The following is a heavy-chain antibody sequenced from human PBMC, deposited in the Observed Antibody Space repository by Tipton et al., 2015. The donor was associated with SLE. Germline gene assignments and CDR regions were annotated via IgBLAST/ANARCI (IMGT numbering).Heavy chain of an antibody. CDR1: GFTFDDYA. V-gene: IGHV3-9*01. Sequence: SLRLSCAASGFTFDDYAMHWVRQAPGKGLEWVSGISWNSGSIGYADSVKGRFTISRDNAKNSLYLQMNSLRAEDTALYYCARREYSSSDWGQGTLVTVSS. CDR3: ARREYSSSD. J-gene: IGHJ4*02. D-gene: IGHD6-13*01. CDR2: ISWNSGSI.